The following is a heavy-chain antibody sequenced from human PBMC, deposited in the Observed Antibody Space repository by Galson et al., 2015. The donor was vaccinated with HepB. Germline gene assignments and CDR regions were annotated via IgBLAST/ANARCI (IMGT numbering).Heavy chain of an antibody. Sequence: SVKVSCKVSGYTLTELSMHWVRQAPGKGLEWMGGFDPEDGETIYAQKFQGRVTMTEDTSTDTAYMELSSLRSEDTAVYYCATDQPPYCTNGVCYTKFGYWGQGTLVTVSS. CDR2: FDPEDGET. J-gene: IGHJ4*02. D-gene: IGHD2-8*01. V-gene: IGHV1-24*01. CDR1: GYTLTELS. CDR3: ATDQPPYCTNGVCYTKFGY.